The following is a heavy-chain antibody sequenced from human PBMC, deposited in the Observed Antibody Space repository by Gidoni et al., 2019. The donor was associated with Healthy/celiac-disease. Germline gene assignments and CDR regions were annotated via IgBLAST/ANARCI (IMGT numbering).Heavy chain of an antibody. CDR2: IWYDGSNK. Sequence: QVQLVESGGGVVQPWRSLRPSCAASGFTFSSYGMHWGRQAPGKGLEWVAGIWYDGSNKYYADSVKGRFTISRDNSKNTLYLQMNSLRAEDTAVYYCARDLAGPFDYWGQGTLVTVSS. V-gene: IGHV3-33*01. J-gene: IGHJ4*02. CDR3: ARDLAGPFDY. D-gene: IGHD6-19*01. CDR1: GFTFSSYG.